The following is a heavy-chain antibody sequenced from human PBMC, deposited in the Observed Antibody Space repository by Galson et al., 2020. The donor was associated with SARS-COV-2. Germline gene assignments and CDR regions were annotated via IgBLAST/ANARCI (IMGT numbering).Heavy chain of an antibody. CDR1: GYTFTSYG. Sequence: GESLKISCKASGYTFTSYGISWVRQAPGQGLEWMGWISAYNGNTNYAQKLQGRVTMTTDTSTSTAYMELRSLRSDDTAVYYCARAYCSSTSCYYYYYYGMDVWGQGTTVTVSS. D-gene: IGHD2-2*01. CDR3: ARAYCSSTSCYYYYYYGMDV. CDR2: ISAYNGNT. J-gene: IGHJ6*02. V-gene: IGHV1-18*01.